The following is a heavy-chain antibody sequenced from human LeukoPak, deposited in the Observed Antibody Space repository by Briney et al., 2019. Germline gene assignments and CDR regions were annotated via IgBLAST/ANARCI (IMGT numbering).Heavy chain of an antibody. Sequence: ASVKVSCKASGYTFTSYYMHWVRQAPGQGPEWMGIINPSGGSTSYAQKFQGRVTMTRDMSTSTVYMELSSLRSEDTAVYYCARDYYNSSGFRYYFDYWGQGTLVTVSS. CDR2: INPSGGST. J-gene: IGHJ4*02. V-gene: IGHV1-46*01. D-gene: IGHD3-22*01. CDR3: ARDYYNSSGFRYYFDY. CDR1: GYTFTSYY.